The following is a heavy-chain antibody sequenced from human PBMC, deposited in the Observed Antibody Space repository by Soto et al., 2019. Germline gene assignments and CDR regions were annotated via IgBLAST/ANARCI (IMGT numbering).Heavy chain of an antibody. D-gene: IGHD7-27*01. CDR2: IYYTGST. J-gene: IGHJ4*02. V-gene: IGHV4-59*11. Sequence: QVQLQESGPGLAKPSETLSLTCTVSGGSINNHYWSWIRQPPGKGLEWIGYIYYTGSTNYNPSLKSRVTISVDTSKNQFSLNLTSLTAADTAIYYCARSNWYSEYWGQGTLVTVSS. CDR3: ARSNWYSEY. CDR1: GGSINNHY.